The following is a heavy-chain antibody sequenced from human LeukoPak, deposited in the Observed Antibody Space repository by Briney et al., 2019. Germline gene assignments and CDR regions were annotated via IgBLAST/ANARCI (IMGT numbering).Heavy chain of an antibody. V-gene: IGHV3-53*01. CDR3: AKTGGPWD. J-gene: IGHJ4*02. Sequence: GSLRLSCAAFGFTVSSNYMTWVRQAPGKGLEWVSVIYREGTTYYADSVKGRFTISRDSSKNTLNLQMSSLRVEDTAVYYCAKTGGPWDWGQGALVTVSS. CDR1: GFTVSSNY. CDR2: IYREGTT. D-gene: IGHD7-27*01.